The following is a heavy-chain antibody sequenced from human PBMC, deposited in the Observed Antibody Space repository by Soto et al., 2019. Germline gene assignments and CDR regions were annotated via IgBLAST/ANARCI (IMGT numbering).Heavy chain of an antibody. CDR3: GRGVADTVTPAWDLDL. Sequence: EVQLVESGGGLVQPGGSLRLSCVASGSNFRNYDMHWVRQVTGKGLEWVSAIGRGGDTYYTASVKGRFTISKEDAKNSLYVQMNSLGAGDTAVYYCGRGVADTVTPAWDLDLWGRGTLVTVSS. D-gene: IGHD2-15*01. CDR1: GSNFRNYD. CDR2: IGRGGDT. V-gene: IGHV3-13*01. J-gene: IGHJ2*01.